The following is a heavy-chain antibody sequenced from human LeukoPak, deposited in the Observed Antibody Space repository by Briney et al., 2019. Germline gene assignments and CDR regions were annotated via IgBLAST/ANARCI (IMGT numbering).Heavy chain of an antibody. CDR1: GYTFNKYG. Sequence: ASVKVSCTASGYTFNKYGISWVRLAPGQGLEWMTWISAYNGNTNYAQKFQGRVTMTTDTSTSTAYMELRSLRSDDTAVYYCARDLGYGSSSAIPLDYWGQGTLVTVSS. CDR2: ISAYNGNT. V-gene: IGHV1-18*01. CDR3: ARDLGYGSSSAIPLDY. J-gene: IGHJ4*02. D-gene: IGHD6-6*01.